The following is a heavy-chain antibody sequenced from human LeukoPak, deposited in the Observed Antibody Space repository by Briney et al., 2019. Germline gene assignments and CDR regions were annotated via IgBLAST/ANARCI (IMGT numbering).Heavy chain of an antibody. CDR1: GYTFTGYY. J-gene: IGHJ5*02. CDR2: INPNSGGT. D-gene: IGHD3-10*01. Sequence: ASVKVSCMASGYTFTGYYMHWVRQAPGQGLEWMGRINPNSGGTNYAQKFQGRVTMTRDTSISTAYMELSRLRSDDTAVYYCARGAYGSGSYYSNWFDPWGQGTLVTVSS. V-gene: IGHV1-2*06. CDR3: ARGAYGSGSYYSNWFDP.